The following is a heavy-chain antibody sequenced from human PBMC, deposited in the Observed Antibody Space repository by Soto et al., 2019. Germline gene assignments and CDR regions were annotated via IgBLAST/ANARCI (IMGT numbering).Heavy chain of an antibody. CDR3: ARVGVVVVAATQKADYYYYYGMDV. D-gene: IGHD2-15*01. V-gene: IGHV1-18*01. Sequence: ASVKVSCKASGYTFTSYGISWVRQAPGQGLEWMGWISAYNGNTNYAQKLQGRVTMTTDTSTSTAYMELRSLRSDDTAVYYCARVGVVVVAATQKADYYYYYGMDVWGQGTTVTVSS. CDR2: ISAYNGNT. CDR1: GYTFTSYG. J-gene: IGHJ6*02.